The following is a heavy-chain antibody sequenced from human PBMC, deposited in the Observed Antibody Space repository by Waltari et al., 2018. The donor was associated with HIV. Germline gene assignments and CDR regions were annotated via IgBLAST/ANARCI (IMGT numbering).Heavy chain of an antibody. CDR2: IYTSGST. Sequence: QVQLQESGPGLLKPAETRYLTCTVSGGSISSYYWSGIRQPAGKGLEWIGRIYTSGSTNYNPALKSRVTMSVDTSKNQFSLKLSSVTAADTAVYYCARDLYYYGSGSRSASAFDIWGQGTMVTVSS. CDR1: GGSISSYY. CDR3: ARDLYYYGSGSRSASAFDI. V-gene: IGHV4-4*07. D-gene: IGHD3-10*01. J-gene: IGHJ3*02.